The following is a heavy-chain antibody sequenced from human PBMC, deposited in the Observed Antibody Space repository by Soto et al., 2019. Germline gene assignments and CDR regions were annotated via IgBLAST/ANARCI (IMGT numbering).Heavy chain of an antibody. CDR3: ARIPGSIAAAGNLNWFDP. D-gene: IGHD6-13*01. CDR2: IYYSGST. V-gene: IGHV4-31*03. J-gene: IGHJ5*02. Sequence: LSLTCTVSGGSISSGGYYWSWIRQHPGKGLEWIGYIYYSGSTYYNPSLKSRVTISVDTSKNQFSLKLSSVTAADTAVYYCARIPGSIAAAGNLNWFDPWGQGTLVTVS. CDR1: GGSISSGGYY.